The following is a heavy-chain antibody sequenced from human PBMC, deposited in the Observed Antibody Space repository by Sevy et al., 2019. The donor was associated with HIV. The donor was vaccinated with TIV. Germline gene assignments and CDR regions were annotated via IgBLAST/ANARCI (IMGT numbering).Heavy chain of an antibody. D-gene: IGHD2-15*01. CDR3: AKGLCSGATCPRDYYYYGMDV. CDR2: ISGSGRFT. Sequence: GGSLRLSCSASEFTFSSYAMSWVRQAPGKGLEWVSSISGSGRFTYYADFVEGRLIFSRDNSKNTLSVQMNSLRAENTAVYYCAKGLCSGATCPRDYYYYGMDVWGQGTTVTVSS. V-gene: IGHV3-23*01. CDR1: EFTFSSYA. J-gene: IGHJ6*02.